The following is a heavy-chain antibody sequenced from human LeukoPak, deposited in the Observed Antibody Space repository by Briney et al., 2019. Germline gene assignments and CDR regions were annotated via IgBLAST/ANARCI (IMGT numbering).Heavy chain of an antibody. CDR2: IRSSSSTI. J-gene: IGHJ4*02. CDR3: AKDDRREGDYGAVDH. D-gene: IGHD4-17*01. Sequence: GGALRLSCAASGFTFSSYSMNWVRQAPGKGLEWVSYIRSSSSTIYYADSVKGRFTISRDNAKNTLYLQMNSLRAEDTAVYYCAKDDRREGDYGAVDHWGQGTLVTVPS. V-gene: IGHV3-48*01. CDR1: GFTFSSYS.